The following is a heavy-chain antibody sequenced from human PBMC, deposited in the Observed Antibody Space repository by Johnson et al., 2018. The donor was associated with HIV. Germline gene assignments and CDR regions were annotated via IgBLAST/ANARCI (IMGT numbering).Heavy chain of an antibody. J-gene: IGHJ3*02. V-gene: IGHV3-20*04. CDR3: AKDTGAYYDTFLAFDI. D-gene: IGHD3-22*01. Sequence: VQLVESGGGVVRPGGSLRLSCAASGFTFDDHGMSWVRQAPGKGLEWVSGINWNGGSTGYADSVKGRFTISRDNAKNSLYLQMNSLRAEDTAVYYCAKDTGAYYDTFLAFDIWGQGTMVTVSS. CDR2: INWNGGST. CDR1: GFTFDDHG.